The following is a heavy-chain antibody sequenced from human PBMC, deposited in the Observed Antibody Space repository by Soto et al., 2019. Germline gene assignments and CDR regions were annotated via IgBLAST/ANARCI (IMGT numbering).Heavy chain of an antibody. V-gene: IGHV3-30-3*01. J-gene: IGHJ4*02. D-gene: IGHD2-15*01. Sequence: HVRLVESGGGVVQPGRSLRLSCAASGFTFNTYPMHWVRQAPGKGLEWVGVISYDGINTYYTDSVKGRFTISRDNSKNILYLDMNSLRAEDTAEYYCSCLPDGTKVGAAVYLDSWGQGTLVTVSS. CDR3: SCLPDGTKVGAAVYLDS. CDR1: GFTFNTYP. CDR2: ISYDGINT.